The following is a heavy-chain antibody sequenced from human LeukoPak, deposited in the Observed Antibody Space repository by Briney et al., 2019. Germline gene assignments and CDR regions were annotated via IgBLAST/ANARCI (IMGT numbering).Heavy chain of an antibody. Sequence: ASVKVSCKASGYTFTGYYMHWVRQAPGQGLEWMGWINPNSGGTNYAQKFQGRVTMTRDTSISTAYMELSRLRFDDTAVYYCARDEGGSRSAFDIWGQGTMVTVSS. V-gene: IGHV1-2*02. CDR1: GYTFTGYY. D-gene: IGHD2-2*01. J-gene: IGHJ3*02. CDR3: ARDEGGSRSAFDI. CDR2: INPNSGGT.